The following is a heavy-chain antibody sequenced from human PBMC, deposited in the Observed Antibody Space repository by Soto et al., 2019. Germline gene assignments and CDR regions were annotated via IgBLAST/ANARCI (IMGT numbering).Heavy chain of an antibody. D-gene: IGHD1-26*01. CDR1: GGTFSSYA. CDR2: IVPIFGTP. CDR3: VRQIVGATRYFDY. J-gene: IGHJ4*02. V-gene: IGHV1-69*13. Sequence: SVKVSFKGSGGTFSSYAISRVRQAPVQGLQWMGGIVPIFGTPNYAQKFQGRVTITADESTSTAYMELSSLRSEDTAVYYCVRQIVGATRYFDYWGQGTPVTVYS.